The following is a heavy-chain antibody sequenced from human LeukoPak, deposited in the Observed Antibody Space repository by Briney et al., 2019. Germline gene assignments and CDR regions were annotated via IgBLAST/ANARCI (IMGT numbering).Heavy chain of an antibody. CDR1: GFIFSSDA. Sequence: GGSLRLSCEGSGFIFSSDAMTWVRQAPGKGLQWVSSISGSGESTYYADSMKGRFTISRDNSKNTLSLQMNSLRAEDTAVYFCAKGWEFRVVIPAAVSWGQGTLVTVSS. D-gene: IGHD3-3*01. CDR3: AKGWEFRVVIPAAVS. V-gene: IGHV3-23*01. CDR2: ISGSGEST. J-gene: IGHJ5*02.